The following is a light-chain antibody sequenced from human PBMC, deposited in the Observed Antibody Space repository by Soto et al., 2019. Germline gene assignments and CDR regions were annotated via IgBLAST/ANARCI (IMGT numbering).Light chain of an antibody. Sequence: EIVLTQSPGTLSLSPGEIATLSCRASQSVGSSYLAWYQQKPGQAPRLLLYGASSRATGLPDRFSGSGSGTDFTLTISRLESEDFAVYYCQEYRSSRTCGQGTKVEI. CDR1: QSVGSSY. CDR2: GAS. V-gene: IGKV3-20*01. CDR3: QEYRSSRT. J-gene: IGKJ1*01.